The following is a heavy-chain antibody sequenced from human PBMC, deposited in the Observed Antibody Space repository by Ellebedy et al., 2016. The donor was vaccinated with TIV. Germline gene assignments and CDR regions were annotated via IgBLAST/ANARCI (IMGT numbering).Heavy chain of an antibody. J-gene: IGHJ6*02. D-gene: IGHD1-20*01. V-gene: IGHV3-30*02. Sequence: GESLKISCAASGFTFSTYGMHWVRQAPGKGLEWVAVIWYDGSNGYYGDSVRGRFTISRDNSGYTLYLQMSSLRADDTAEYYCAKDVYDWNDDSHYGMDVWGQGTTVAVSS. CDR3: AKDVYDWNDDSHYGMDV. CDR2: IWYDGSNG. CDR1: GFTFSTYG.